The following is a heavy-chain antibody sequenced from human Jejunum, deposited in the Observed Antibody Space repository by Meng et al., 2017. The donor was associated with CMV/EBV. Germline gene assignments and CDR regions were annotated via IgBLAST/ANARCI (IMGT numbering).Heavy chain of an antibody. Sequence: FPFNNYAMNWGRQAPGKGLQWVSAIGDSGDRTYYADSEKGRFTISRDNSKNTLYLQMNSLRAEDTAVYYCARGGVKVYYFNAMDVWGQGNPVTVSS. CDR2: IGDSGDRT. V-gene: IGHV3-23*01. D-gene: IGHD3-10*01. CDR1: FPFNNYA. CDR3: ARGGVKVYYFNAMDV. J-gene: IGHJ6*02.